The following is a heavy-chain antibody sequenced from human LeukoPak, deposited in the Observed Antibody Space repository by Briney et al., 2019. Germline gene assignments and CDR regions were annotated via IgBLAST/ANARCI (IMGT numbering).Heavy chain of an antibody. J-gene: IGHJ4*02. CDR3: AKSGYSYGYGVGYFDY. CDR1: GFTFSSYD. D-gene: IGHD5-18*01. Sequence: GGSLRLSCAACGFTFSSYDMHWVRQAPGKGLEWVAFIRYDGSNKYYADSVKGRFTISRDNSKNTLYLQMNSLRAEDTAVYYCAKSGYSYGYGVGYFDYWGQGTLVTVSS. V-gene: IGHV3-30*02. CDR2: IRYDGSNK.